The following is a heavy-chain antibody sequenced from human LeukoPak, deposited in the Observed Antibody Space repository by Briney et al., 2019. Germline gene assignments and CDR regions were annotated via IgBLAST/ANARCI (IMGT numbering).Heavy chain of an antibody. Sequence: PGGSLRLSCAASGFTFNSYWMSWVRQAPGKGLEWVANIKQDGSEKYYVDSVKGRFTISRDNAKNSLYLQMNSLRAEDTAVYYCARLPYSSSWYGYFQHWGQGTLVTVSS. CDR3: ARLPYSSSWYGYFQH. V-gene: IGHV3-7*01. CDR1: GFTFNSYW. J-gene: IGHJ1*01. D-gene: IGHD6-13*01. CDR2: IKQDGSEK.